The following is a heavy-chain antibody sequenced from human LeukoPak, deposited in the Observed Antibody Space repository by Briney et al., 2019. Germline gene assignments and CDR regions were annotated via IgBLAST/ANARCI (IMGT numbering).Heavy chain of an antibody. CDR2: TNSDGSST. Sequence: PGGSLRLSCAASGFTFSSYWMHWVRQAPGKGLVWVSRTNSDGSSTSYADSVKGRFTISRDNAKNTLYLQMNSLRAEDTAVYYCAIEIVDGFDYRGQGTLVTVSS. V-gene: IGHV3-74*01. D-gene: IGHD3-16*02. CDR1: GFTFSSYW. CDR3: AIEIVDGFDY. J-gene: IGHJ4*02.